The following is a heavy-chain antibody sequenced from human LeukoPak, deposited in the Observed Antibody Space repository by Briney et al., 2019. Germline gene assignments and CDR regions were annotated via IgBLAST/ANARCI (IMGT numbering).Heavy chain of an antibody. CDR1: GFTFSGYA. CDR2: IKKDGSEK. V-gene: IGHV3-7*01. J-gene: IGHJ4*02. D-gene: IGHD2-21*02. Sequence: GGSLRLSCAASGFTFSGYAMSWVRQAPGKGLEWVANIKKDGSEKYYVDSVKGRFTISRDNAKNSLYLQMNSLRAEDTAVYYCARDRDALDYWGQGTLVTVSS. CDR3: ARDRDALDY.